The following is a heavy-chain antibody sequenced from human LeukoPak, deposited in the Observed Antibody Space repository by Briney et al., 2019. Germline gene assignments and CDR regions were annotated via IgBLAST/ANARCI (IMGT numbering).Heavy chain of an antibody. CDR2: INPNSGGT. J-gene: IGHJ3*02. Sequence: ASVKVSCKASGYTFTGYYMHWVRQAPGQGLEWMGWINPNSGGTNYAQKFQGRVTMTGDTSISTAYMELSRLRSDDTAVYYCARVGYSYGFGGAFDIWGQGTMVTVSS. CDR3: ARVGYSYGFGGAFDI. CDR1: GYTFTGYY. D-gene: IGHD5-18*01. V-gene: IGHV1-2*02.